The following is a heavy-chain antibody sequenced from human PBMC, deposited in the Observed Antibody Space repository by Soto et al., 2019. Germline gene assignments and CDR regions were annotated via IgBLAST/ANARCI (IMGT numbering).Heavy chain of an antibody. CDR2: IYYSGST. CDR1: GGSISSGGYY. J-gene: IGHJ4*02. CDR3: ASAVTARTLYFDY. V-gene: IGHV4-31*03. Sequence: SETLXLTCTVSGGSISSGGYYWSWIRQHPGKGLGWIGYIYYSGSTYYNPSLKSRVTISVDTSKNQFSLKLSSVTAADTAVYYCASAVTARTLYFDYWGQGTLVTVSS. D-gene: IGHD1-1*01.